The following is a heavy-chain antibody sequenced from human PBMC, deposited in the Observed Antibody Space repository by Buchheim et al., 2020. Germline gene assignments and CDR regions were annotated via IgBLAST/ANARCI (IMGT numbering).Heavy chain of an antibody. CDR2: IYASGTT. V-gene: IGHV4-4*07. CDR1: GDSISAYY. J-gene: IGHJ4*02. D-gene: IGHD2/OR15-2a*01. Sequence: QVQLQESGPGLVKPSETLSLTCSISGDSISAYYWSWIRQPAGKGLEWFGRIYASGTTSYNPSLKSRVTMSVDTSKNQFSLKVYSVTAADTAVYYCARGSGIFDSTGHQDYYFTNWGQGTL. CDR3: ARGSGIFDSTGHQDYYFTN.